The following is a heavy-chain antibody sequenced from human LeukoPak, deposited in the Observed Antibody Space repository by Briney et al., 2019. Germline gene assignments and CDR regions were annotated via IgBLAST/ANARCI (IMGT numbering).Heavy chain of an antibody. CDR3: ARDNDGDYDAFDI. D-gene: IGHD4-17*01. CDR2: IYHSGST. Sequence: SGTLSLTCAVSGGSISSSNWWSWVRQPPGKGLEWIGEIYHSGSTNYIPSLKSRVTISVDKSKNQFSLKLSSVTAADTAVYYCARDNDGDYDAFDIWGQGTMVTVSS. V-gene: IGHV4-4*02. J-gene: IGHJ3*02. CDR1: GGSISSSNW.